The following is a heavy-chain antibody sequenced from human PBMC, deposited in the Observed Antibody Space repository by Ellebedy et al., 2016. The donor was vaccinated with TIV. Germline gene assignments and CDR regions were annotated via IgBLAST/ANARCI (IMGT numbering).Heavy chain of an antibody. D-gene: IGHD5-18*01. Sequence: AASVKVSCKASGYTFSNYYMHWVRQAPGQGLEWMGIINPSDDTKSYAQNFQGRVTVTRDTSTSTVYMELSSLRSEDTAVYYYARGRGYSYDVCDIWGQGTMVTVSS. V-gene: IGHV1-46*01. CDR1: GYTFSNYY. CDR2: INPSDDTK. CDR3: ARGRGYSYDVCDI. J-gene: IGHJ3*02.